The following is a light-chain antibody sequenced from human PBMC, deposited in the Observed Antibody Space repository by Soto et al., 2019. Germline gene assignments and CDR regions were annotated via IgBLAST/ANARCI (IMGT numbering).Light chain of an antibody. V-gene: IGLV2-23*02. CDR2: EVT. Sequence: QSALTQPASVYGSTRQSITIYCAGTSTDVGRFNLVSWYRQYPGKAPRVLICEVTKRPSGVSDRFSGSKSGNTAYLTISGLQAEDEADYYCCSYAGSSVMVFGGGTKVTVL. J-gene: IGLJ2*01. CDR3: CSYAGSSVMV. CDR1: STDVGRFNL.